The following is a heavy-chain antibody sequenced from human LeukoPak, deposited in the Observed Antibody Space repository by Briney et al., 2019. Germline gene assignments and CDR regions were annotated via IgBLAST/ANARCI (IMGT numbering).Heavy chain of an antibody. D-gene: IGHD5-18*01. CDR3: ASEGDTAMV. CDR1: GGSISSADYY. V-gene: IGHV4-30-4*01. J-gene: IGHJ4*02. Sequence: SETLSLTCTVSGGSISSADYYWTCIRQPPGKGLEWIGYIYHSGGTYYNPSLKSRVTISVDTSKNQFSLKLTSVTAADTAVYYCASEGDTAMVWGQGTLVTVSS. CDR2: IYHSGGT.